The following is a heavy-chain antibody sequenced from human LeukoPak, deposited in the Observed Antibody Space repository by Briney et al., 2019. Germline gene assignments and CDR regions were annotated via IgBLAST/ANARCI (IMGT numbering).Heavy chain of an antibody. Sequence: GGALRLFCAASGFTFSSYWMSWVRQAPGKGLEWVATIKPDGSAKYYVDSVKGRFTISRDNAKNPLSLQMNSLRVEDTAVFYCATDLSSTWAFDLWGRGTLVTVSS. V-gene: IGHV3-7*03. CDR3: ATDLSSTWAFDL. D-gene: IGHD6-13*01. CDR1: GFTFSSYW. CDR2: IKPDGSAK. J-gene: IGHJ2*01.